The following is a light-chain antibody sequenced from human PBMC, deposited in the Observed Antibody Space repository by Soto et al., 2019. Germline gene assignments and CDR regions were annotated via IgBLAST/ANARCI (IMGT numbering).Light chain of an antibody. CDR1: QSVNSNY. V-gene: IGKV3-20*01. Sequence: EIVLTQSPGTLSLSPGERATLSCRASQSVNSNYLAWYQQKPGQGPRLLIYGASSRATGIPDRFSGSGSGTDFPLTISRLEPEDFAVYYCQQYGNSVYTFGQGAKLEIK. CDR3: QQYGNSVYT. J-gene: IGKJ2*01. CDR2: GAS.